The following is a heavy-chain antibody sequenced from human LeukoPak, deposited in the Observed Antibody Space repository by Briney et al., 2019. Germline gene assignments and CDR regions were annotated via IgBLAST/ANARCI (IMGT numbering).Heavy chain of an antibody. D-gene: IGHD4-17*01. V-gene: IGHV3-23*01. J-gene: IGHJ4*02. CDR1: GFTFSSSA. CDR2: ISGSGSGGST. Sequence: GGSLRLSCAASGFTFSSSALSWVRQAPGKGLEWVSNISGSGSGGSTYYAGSVRGRFTISRDNSKNTLYLQMNSLRVEDTALYYCAKHDYGDYGARRAFDDWGQGTLVTVSS. CDR3: AKHDYGDYGARRAFDD.